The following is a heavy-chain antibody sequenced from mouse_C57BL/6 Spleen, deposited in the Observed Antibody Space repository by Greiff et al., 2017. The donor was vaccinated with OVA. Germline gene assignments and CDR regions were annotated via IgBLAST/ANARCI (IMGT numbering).Heavy chain of an antibody. CDR3: ARSIYYDYDGEVDY. Sequence: VKVIESGPGLVQPSQSLSITCTVSGFSLTSYGVHWVRQSPGKGLEWLGVIWSGGSTDYNAAFISRLSISKDNSKSQVFFKMNSLQADDTAIYYCARSIYYDYDGEVDYWGQGTSVTVSS. D-gene: IGHD2-4*01. V-gene: IGHV2-2*01. CDR2: IWSGGST. CDR1: GFSLTSYG. J-gene: IGHJ4*01.